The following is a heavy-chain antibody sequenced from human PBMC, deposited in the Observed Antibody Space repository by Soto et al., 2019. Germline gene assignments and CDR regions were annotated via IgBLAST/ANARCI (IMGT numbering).Heavy chain of an antibody. CDR1: GFTFSSYA. D-gene: IGHD3-10*01. V-gene: IGHV3-23*01. CDR2: ISGSGDNT. CDR3: AKCGIWGVTWGPPNY. Sequence: EVQLLESGGGLVQPGGSLRLSCVTSGFTFSSYAMSWVRQAPGKGLEWVSGISGSGDNTYYADSVKGRFTISRDNSKNTLYLQMDGLRDEDTAVYYCAKCGIWGVTWGPPNYWGQGTLVTVSS. J-gene: IGHJ4*02.